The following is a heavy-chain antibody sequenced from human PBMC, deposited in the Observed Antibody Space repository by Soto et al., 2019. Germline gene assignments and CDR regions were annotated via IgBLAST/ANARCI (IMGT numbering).Heavy chain of an antibody. CDR1: GGTFSSYA. CDR2: IIPIFGTA. J-gene: IGHJ3*02. D-gene: IGHD1-26*01. V-gene: IGHV1-69*13. CDR3: ATRVGATRAFDI. Sequence: SVKVSCKASGGTFSSYAISWVRQAPGQGLEWMGGIIPIFGTANYAQKFQGRVTITADESTSTAYMELSSLRSEDTAVYYCATRVGATRAFDIWGQGTMVTVSS.